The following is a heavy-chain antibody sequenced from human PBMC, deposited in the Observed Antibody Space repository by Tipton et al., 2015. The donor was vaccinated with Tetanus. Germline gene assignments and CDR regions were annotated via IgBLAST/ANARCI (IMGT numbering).Heavy chain of an antibody. V-gene: IGHV4-39*07. Sequence: GLVKPSETLSLSCTVSGGSISSSFYNWGWIRQPPGKELEWIGNVYYNGSALYSPSLKSRVNIFVDTSKNQFSLKLTAVTSADTALYYCARANYDSSKKGPFDSWGQGILVIVSA. CDR2: VYYNGSA. J-gene: IGHJ4*02. CDR3: ARANYDSSKKGPFDS. D-gene: IGHD1-7*01. CDR1: GGSISSSFYN.